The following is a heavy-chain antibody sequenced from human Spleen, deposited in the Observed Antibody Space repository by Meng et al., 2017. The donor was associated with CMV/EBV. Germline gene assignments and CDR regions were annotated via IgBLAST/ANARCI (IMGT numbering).Heavy chain of an antibody. V-gene: IGHV3-23*01. D-gene: IGHD2-21*01. Sequence: GESLKISCAASGFTFSSYAMSWVRQAPGKGLEWVSAISGSGGSTYYADSVKGRFTISRDNSKNTLYLQMNSLRAEDTAVYYCARSQGIARDAFDIWGQGTMVTVSS. CDR2: ISGSGGST. J-gene: IGHJ3*02. CDR3: ARSQGIARDAFDI. CDR1: GFTFSSYA.